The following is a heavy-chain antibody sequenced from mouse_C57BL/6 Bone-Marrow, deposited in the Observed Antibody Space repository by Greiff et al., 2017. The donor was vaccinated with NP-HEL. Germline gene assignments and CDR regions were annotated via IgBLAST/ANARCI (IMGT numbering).Heavy chain of an antibody. CDR1: GYTFTSYW. CDR3: AIRRGMDY. V-gene: IGHV1-74*01. J-gene: IGHJ4*01. CDR2: IHPSDSDT. Sequence: QVQLKQPGAELVKPGASVKVSCKASGYTFTSYWMHWVKQRPGQGLEWIGRIHPSDSDTNYTQQFKGKATLTVNKSSSTAYMHLSSLTSEDSAVYYCAIRRGMDYWGQGTSVTVSS.